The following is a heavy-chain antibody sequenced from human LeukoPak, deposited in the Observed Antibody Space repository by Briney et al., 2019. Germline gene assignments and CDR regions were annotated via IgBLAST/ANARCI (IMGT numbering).Heavy chain of an antibody. D-gene: IGHD6-19*01. CDR1: GFTFDDYG. CDR2: INWNGGST. V-gene: IGHV3-20*03. CDR3: ARDVAVAGANNWFDP. J-gene: IGHJ5*02. Sequence: GGSLRLSYAASGFTFDDYGMSWVRQAPGKGLEWVSGINWNGGSTGYADSVKGRFTISRDNAKNSPYLQMNSLRAEDTALYYCARDVAVAGANNWFDPWGQGTLVTVSS.